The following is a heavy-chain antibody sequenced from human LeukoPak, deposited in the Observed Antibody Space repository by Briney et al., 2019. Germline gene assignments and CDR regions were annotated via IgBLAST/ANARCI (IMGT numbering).Heavy chain of an antibody. V-gene: IGHV3-7*03. CDR3: GRVRYHYGMDV. J-gene: IGHJ6*04. CDR1: GFASSSYW. Sequence: GGSLRLSCVASGFASSSYWMTWVRQAPGKGLEWVASINQDGSDKHYVDSVKGRFKISRNVADNSLYVQMNSLRAEDTAVSYCGRVRYHYGMDVWGKGTTVTVSS. CDR2: INQDGSDK. D-gene: IGHD1-14*01.